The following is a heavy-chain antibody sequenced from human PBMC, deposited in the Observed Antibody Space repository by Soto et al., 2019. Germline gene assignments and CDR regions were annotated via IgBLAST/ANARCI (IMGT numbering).Heavy chain of an antibody. D-gene: IGHD6-13*01. CDR1: GGSISSYY. V-gene: IGHV4-59*01. J-gene: IGHJ1*01. CDR3: ARFEPSYSSSWYAFQH. Sequence: QVQLQESGPGLVKPSETLSLTCTVSGGSISSYYWSWIRQPPGKGLEWIGYIYYSGSTNYNPSLKSRVTISVDTSKNQFSLKLSSVTAADTAVYYCARFEPSYSSSWYAFQHWGQGTLVTVSS. CDR2: IYYSGST.